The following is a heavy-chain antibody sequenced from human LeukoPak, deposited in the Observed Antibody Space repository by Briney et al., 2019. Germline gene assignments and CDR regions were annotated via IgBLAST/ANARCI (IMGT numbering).Heavy chain of an antibody. D-gene: IGHD3-10*01. Sequence: PGGSLRLSCAASGFTFSSYSMNWVRQAPGKGLEWVSSISSSSSYIYYADSVKGRFTISRDNAKNSLYLQMNSLRAEDTAVYYCARDQSLEGGTMVRGVIITGTDYWGQGTLVTVSS. J-gene: IGHJ4*02. CDR3: ARDQSLEGGTMVRGVIITGTDY. CDR2: ISSSSSYI. CDR1: GFTFSSYS. V-gene: IGHV3-21*01.